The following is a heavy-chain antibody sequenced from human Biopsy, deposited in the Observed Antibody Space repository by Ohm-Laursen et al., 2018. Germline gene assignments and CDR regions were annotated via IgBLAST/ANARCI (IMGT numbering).Heavy chain of an antibody. CDR2: MNHGGST. CDR3: ARGSNWNDWSFDY. J-gene: IGHJ4*02. CDR1: GGSFSGYY. Sequence: ILSLTCAVYGGSFSGYYWGWIRQPPGKGLEWIGEMNHGGSTNYNSSLKSRVTISVDTSKNQFSLKLNSVTAADTAVYYCARGSNWNDWSFDYWGQGTVVTVPS. D-gene: IGHD1-20*01. V-gene: IGHV4-34*01.